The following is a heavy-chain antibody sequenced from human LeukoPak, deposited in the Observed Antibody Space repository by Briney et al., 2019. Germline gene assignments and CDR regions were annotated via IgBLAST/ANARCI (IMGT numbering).Heavy chain of an antibody. Sequence: SEALSLTCTVSGGSISSGSYYWSWIRQPAGKGLEWIGRIYTSGSTNYNPSLKSRVTISVDTSKNQFSLKLSSVTAADTAVYYCASSIVVVPAAMGNWGQGTLVTVSS. V-gene: IGHV4-61*02. D-gene: IGHD2-2*01. CDR3: ASSIVVVPAAMGN. CDR1: GGSISSGSYY. J-gene: IGHJ4*02. CDR2: IYTSGST.